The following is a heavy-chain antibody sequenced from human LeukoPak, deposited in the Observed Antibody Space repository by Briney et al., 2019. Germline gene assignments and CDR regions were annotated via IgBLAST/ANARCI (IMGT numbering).Heavy chain of an antibody. V-gene: IGHV3-7*01. CDR3: ARTRWLDY. Sequence: GGSLRLSCEASEFTFSSYWMTWVRQAPGKGLEWVANIKQDGSEKYYVDSVKGRFTISRDNAKNSLFLQMNSLRVEDTAVYYCARTRWLDYWGQGTLVTVSS. J-gene: IGHJ4*02. D-gene: IGHD2-15*01. CDR2: IKQDGSEK. CDR1: EFTFSSYW.